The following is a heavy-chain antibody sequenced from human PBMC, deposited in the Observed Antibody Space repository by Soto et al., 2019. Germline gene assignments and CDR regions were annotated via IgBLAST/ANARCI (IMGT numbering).Heavy chain of an antibody. D-gene: IGHD1-1*01. Sequence: SETLSLTCTVSGGSISSSSYYWGWIRQPPGKGLEWIGSIYYSGSTYYNPSLKSRVTISVDTSKNQFSLKLSSVTAADTAVYYCARQPQLSSWSNSEFDYWGQETQVTVSS. V-gene: IGHV4-39*01. CDR2: IYYSGST. CDR1: GGSISSSSYY. J-gene: IGHJ4*01. CDR3: ARQPQLSSWSNSEFDY.